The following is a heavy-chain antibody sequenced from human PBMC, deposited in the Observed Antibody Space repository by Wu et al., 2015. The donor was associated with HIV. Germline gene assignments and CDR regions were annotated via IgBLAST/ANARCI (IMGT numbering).Heavy chain of an antibody. V-gene: IGHV1-69*05. CDR3: AIDIRYSGYDFFDAFDI. Sequence: QVQLVQSGAEVKKPGSSVKVSCKASGGTFSSYAISWVRQAPGQGLEWMGGIIPIFGTANYAQKFQGRVTITTDESTSTAYMELSSPRSEDTAVYYCAIDIRYSGYDFFDAFDIWGQGTMVTVSS. J-gene: IGHJ3*02. CDR2: IIPIFGTA. D-gene: IGHD5-12*01. CDR1: GGTFSSYA.